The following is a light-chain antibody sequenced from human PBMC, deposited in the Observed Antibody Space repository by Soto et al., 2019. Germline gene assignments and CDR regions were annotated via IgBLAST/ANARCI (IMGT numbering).Light chain of an antibody. V-gene: IGKV3-11*01. CDR3: QQRSNWPPWT. CDR1: QSVSSY. J-gene: IGKJ1*01. Sequence: EIVLTQSQATLALSPGERATLSCRASQSVSSYLAWYQQKPGQAPRLLIYDASNRATGIPARFSGSGSGTDFSLPISSREPEDFAVYYCQQRSNWPPWTFGQGTKVEIK. CDR2: DAS.